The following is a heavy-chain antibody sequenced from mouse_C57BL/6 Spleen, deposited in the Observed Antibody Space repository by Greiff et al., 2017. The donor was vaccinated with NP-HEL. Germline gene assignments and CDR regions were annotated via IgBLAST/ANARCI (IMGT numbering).Heavy chain of an antibody. J-gene: IGHJ2*01. V-gene: IGHV1-63*01. CDR2: IYPGGGYT. CDR3: ARRGGPYFDY. Sequence: QVQLKESGAELVRPGTSVKMSCKASGYTFTNYWIGWAKQRPGHGLEWIGDIYPGGGYTNYNEKFKGKATLTADKSSSTAYMQFSSLTSEDSAIYYCARRGGPYFDYWGQGTTLTVSS. CDR1: GYTFTNYW.